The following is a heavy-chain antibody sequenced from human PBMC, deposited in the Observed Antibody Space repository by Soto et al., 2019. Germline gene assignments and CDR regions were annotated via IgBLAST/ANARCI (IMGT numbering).Heavy chain of an antibody. Sequence: GGSLRLSCAASGFTFSNAWMSWVRQAPGKGLEWVGRINSKTDGGTTDYAAPVKGSITISRDDSKNTLYLQMNSLKTEDAAVYYFTSMYSSSSPTRFDPWGQGTLVTVSS. CDR2: INSKTDGGTT. J-gene: IGHJ5*02. D-gene: IGHD6-13*01. CDR1: GFTFSNAW. CDR3: TSMYSSSSPTRFDP. V-gene: IGHV3-15*01.